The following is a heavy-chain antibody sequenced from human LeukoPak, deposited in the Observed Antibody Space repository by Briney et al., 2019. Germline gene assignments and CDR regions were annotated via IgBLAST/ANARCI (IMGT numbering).Heavy chain of an antibody. V-gene: IGHV4-59*01. CDR2: IYYSGST. D-gene: IGHD5-18*01. CDR3: ARENGAAMVSWFDP. CDR1: GGSISSYY. Sequence: SETLSLTRTVSGGSISSYYWSWIRQPPGKGLEWIGYIYYSGSTNYNPSLKSRVTISVDTSKNQFSLKLSSVTAADTAVYYCARENGAAMVSWFDPWGQGTLVTVSS. J-gene: IGHJ5*02.